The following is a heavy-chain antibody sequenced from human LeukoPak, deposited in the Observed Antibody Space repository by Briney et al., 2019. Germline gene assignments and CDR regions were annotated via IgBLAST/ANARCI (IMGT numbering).Heavy chain of an antibody. D-gene: IGHD2-15*01. CDR2: ISYDSSDK. J-gene: IGHJ6*02. Sequence: PGGSLRVSCAASGFTFSRYAMHWVRQAPGKGVECVAVISYDSSDKYYADSVKGRFTISRDNSKNTLFLQMNSLRNEHTALYYCAREGMVVAATRSYYYYGMDVWGQGTTVTVSS. CDR3: AREGMVVAATRSYYYYGMDV. V-gene: IGHV3-30-3*01. CDR1: GFTFSRYA.